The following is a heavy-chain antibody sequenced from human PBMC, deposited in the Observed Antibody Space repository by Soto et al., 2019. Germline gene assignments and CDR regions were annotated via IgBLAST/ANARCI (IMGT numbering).Heavy chain of an antibody. D-gene: IGHD5-18*01. CDR1: GFTFSSYA. Sequence: GGSLRLSCAASGFTFSSYAMHWVRQAPGKGLEWVAVISYDGSNKYYADSVKGRFTISRDNSKNTLYLQMNSLRAEDTAVYYCAREKGRDGYNGMDVCGKGKMVTDSS. V-gene: IGHV3-30-3*01. CDR3: AREKGRDGYNGMDV. CDR2: ISYDGSNK. J-gene: IGHJ6*04.